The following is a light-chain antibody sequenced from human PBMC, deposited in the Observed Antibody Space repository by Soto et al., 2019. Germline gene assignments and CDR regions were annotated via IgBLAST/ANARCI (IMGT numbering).Light chain of an antibody. CDR2: GAS. CDR1: QSVSSN. V-gene: IGKV3D-15*01. J-gene: IGKJ4*01. Sequence: EIGMTQSPPTLAVSPGKRATLSCRAIQSVSSNYLGWYQQKPGQAPRLLIYGASSRATGIPDRFSGSGYGTEFTLTIRSLQSDDFAVYYCQQYDNWPPLTLGGGTKVDIK. CDR3: QQYDNWPPLT.